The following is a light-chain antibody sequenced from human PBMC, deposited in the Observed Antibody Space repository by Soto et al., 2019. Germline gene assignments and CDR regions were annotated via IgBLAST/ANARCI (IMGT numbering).Light chain of an antibody. Sequence: QSVLTQPPSVSAAPGQKVTISCSGSSSNIGNNYVSWYQQLPGTAPKLLIYDNNKRPSGIPDRFSGSKSGTSATLGITGLQNGDEADYYCGTWDSSLSAYVFGTGTKVTVL. CDR3: GTWDSSLSAYV. V-gene: IGLV1-51*01. CDR1: SSNIGNNY. CDR2: DNN. J-gene: IGLJ1*01.